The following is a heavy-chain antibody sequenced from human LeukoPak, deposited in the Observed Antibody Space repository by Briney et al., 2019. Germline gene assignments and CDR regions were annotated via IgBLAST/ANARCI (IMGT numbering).Heavy chain of an antibody. J-gene: IGHJ4*02. V-gene: IGHV3-23*01. CDR3: AKNRDSSGWSPGYFDY. CDR1: GFTFSSYA. D-gene: IGHD6-19*01. CDR2: ISGSGGST. Sequence: GGSLRLSCAASGFTFSSYAMSWVRQAPGKGLEWVSAISGSGGSTYYADSVKGRFTTSRDNSKNTLYLQMNSLRAEDTAVYYCAKNRDSSGWSPGYFDYWGQGTLVTVSS.